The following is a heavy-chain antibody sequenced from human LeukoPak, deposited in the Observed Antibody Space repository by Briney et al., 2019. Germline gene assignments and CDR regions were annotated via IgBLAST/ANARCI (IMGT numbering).Heavy chain of an antibody. CDR3: ARSDYYGSGSSYYYGMDV. D-gene: IGHD3-10*01. J-gene: IGHJ6*02. CDR1: GFTFSSYA. V-gene: IGHV3-30-3*01. CDR2: ISYDGSNK. Sequence: GGSLRLSCAASGFTFSSYAMHWVRQAPGKGLEWVAVISYDGSNKYYADSVKGRFTISRDNSKNTLYLQMNSLRAEDTAVYYCARSDYYGSGSSYYYGMDVWGQGTTVTVSS.